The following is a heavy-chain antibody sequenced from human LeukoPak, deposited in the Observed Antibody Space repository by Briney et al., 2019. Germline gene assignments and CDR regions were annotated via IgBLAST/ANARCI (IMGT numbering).Heavy chain of an antibody. Sequence: ASVKVSCKASGYTFTGYYMHWVRQAPGQGLEWRGWINPNSGGKNYAQKFQDRVTMTRDTSISTAYTELSRLRSDDPAVYYCARRSGYSYADYWGQGTLVTVSS. D-gene: IGHD5-18*01. CDR2: INPNSGGK. V-gene: IGHV1-2*02. CDR1: GYTFTGYY. CDR3: ARRSGYSYADY. J-gene: IGHJ4*02.